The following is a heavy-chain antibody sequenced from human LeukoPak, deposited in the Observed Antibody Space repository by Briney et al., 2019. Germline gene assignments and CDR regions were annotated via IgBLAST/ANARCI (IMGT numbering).Heavy chain of an antibody. Sequence: PGRSLRLSCAASGFTFSSYAMHWVRQAPGKGLEWVAVISYDGSNKYYADSVKGRFTISRDNSKNTLYLQMNSLRAEDTALYYCARDPERLWFGELSGGYYFDYWGQGTLVTVSS. CDR2: ISYDGSNK. V-gene: IGHV3-30*04. CDR3: ARDPERLWFGELSGGYYFDY. D-gene: IGHD3-10*01. CDR1: GFTFSSYA. J-gene: IGHJ4*02.